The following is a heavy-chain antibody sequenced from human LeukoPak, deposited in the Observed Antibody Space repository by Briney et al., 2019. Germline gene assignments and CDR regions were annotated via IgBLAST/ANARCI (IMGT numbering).Heavy chain of an antibody. CDR3: ARGLEYGSGLISYYYGMDV. D-gene: IGHD3-10*01. CDR2: IWYDGSNK. J-gene: IGHJ6*04. Sequence: GRSLRLSCAASGFTFSSYGMHWVRQAPGKGLEWVAVIWYDGSNKYYADSVKGRFTISRDNSKNTLYLQMNSLRAEDTAVYYCARGLEYGSGLISYYYGMDVWGKGTTVTVSS. V-gene: IGHV3-33*01. CDR1: GFTFSSYG.